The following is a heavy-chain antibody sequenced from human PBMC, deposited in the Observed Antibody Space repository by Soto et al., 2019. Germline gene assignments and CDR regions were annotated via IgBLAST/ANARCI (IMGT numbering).Heavy chain of an antibody. D-gene: IGHD3-22*01. Sequence: PSQTLSLTCAVSGDSVSSNSAAWNWIRQSPSRGLEWLGRTYYRSKWYNDYAVSVKSRITINPDTSKNQFSLQLNSVTPEDTAVYYCARGKPSITMIVVVTPPVAFDIWGQGTMVTVSS. CDR2: TYYRSKWYN. V-gene: IGHV6-1*01. J-gene: IGHJ3*02. CDR3: ARGKPSITMIVVVTPPVAFDI. CDR1: GDSVSSNSAA.